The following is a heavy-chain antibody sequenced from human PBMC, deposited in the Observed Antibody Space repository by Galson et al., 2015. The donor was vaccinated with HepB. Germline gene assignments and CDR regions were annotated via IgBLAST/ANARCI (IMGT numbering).Heavy chain of an antibody. D-gene: IGHD3-10*01. CDR3: AKGFLGSLDI. J-gene: IGHJ3*02. Sequence: SLRLSCAASGFTFSNYAMIWVRQSPGKGLEWLSEISGSGDRTYYADSVKGRFTVFRDNSKNMLYVQLNRLRVEDAAVYYCAKGFLGSLDIWGQGTLVTVSS. V-gene: IGHV3-23*01. CDR2: ISGSGDRT. CDR1: GFTFSNYA.